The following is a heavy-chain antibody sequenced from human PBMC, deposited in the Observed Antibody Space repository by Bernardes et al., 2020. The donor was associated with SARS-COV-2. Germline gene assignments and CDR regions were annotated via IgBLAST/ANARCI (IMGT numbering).Heavy chain of an antibody. CDR2: MNPDSGNT. D-gene: IGHD6-13*01. V-gene: IGHV1-8*01. J-gene: IGHJ4*02. CDR3: ARYLTSSWYSFDY. Sequence: ASVKVSCKASGYTFIKYGISWVRQAPGQGLEWMGWMNPDSGNTGYAQKFQGRVTMTRDTSKSTAYMELSGRRSEDTAVYYCARYLTSSWYSFDYWGQGSLVTVSS. CDR1: GYTFIKYG.